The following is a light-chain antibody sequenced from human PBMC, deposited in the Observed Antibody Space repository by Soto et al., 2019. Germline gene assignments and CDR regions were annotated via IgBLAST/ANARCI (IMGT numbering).Light chain of an antibody. J-gene: IGLJ1*01. V-gene: IGLV2-14*01. CDR2: DVN. CDR3: SSYTGSSTFV. CDR1: SSDVGGYDY. Sequence: QSALTQPASVSWSPGQSITISCTGTSSDVGGYDYVSWYQQLPGKAPKLLIYDVNNRPSGVSHRFSGSKSGNTASLTISGLQAEDEADYYCSSYTGSSTFVFGTGTKLTVL.